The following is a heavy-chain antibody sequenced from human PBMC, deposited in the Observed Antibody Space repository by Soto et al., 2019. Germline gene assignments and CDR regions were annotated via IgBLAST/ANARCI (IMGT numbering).Heavy chain of an antibody. CDR3: ARVGLTTVTTGWLDP. Sequence: SVKVSCKASGGTFSSYAISWVRQAPGQGLEWMGGIIPIFGTANYAQKFQGRVTITADESTSTAYMELSSLRSEDTDVYYCARVGLTTVTTGWLDPWGQGTLVTVSS. V-gene: IGHV1-69*13. J-gene: IGHJ5*02. CDR2: IIPIFGTA. CDR1: GGTFSSYA. D-gene: IGHD4-17*01.